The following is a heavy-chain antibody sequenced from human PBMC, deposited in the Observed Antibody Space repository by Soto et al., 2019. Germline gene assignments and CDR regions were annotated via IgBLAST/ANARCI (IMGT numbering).Heavy chain of an antibody. V-gene: IGHV1-8*01. CDR3: ARDPFYGWFDS. CDR1: GHTLASYD. CDR2: MTPDSGDT. Sequence: QVQLVQSGAEVRKPGASVKVSCKASGHTLASYDINWVRQATGQGLEWMGWMTPDSGDTGYAPKFQGRVTMTWDTSITTAYMELSSLRSDDTAVYYCARDPFYGWFDSWGQGTLVTVSS. D-gene: IGHD3-16*01. J-gene: IGHJ5*01.